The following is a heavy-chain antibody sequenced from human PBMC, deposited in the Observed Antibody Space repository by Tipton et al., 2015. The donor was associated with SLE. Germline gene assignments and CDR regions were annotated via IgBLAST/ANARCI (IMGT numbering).Heavy chain of an antibody. J-gene: IGHJ5*02. CDR1: GGSISGSNYY. D-gene: IGHD2-8*01. Sequence: TLSLTCTVSGGSISGSNYYWDWIRQTPGKGPEWIGRITNNGNTYYIPSLQSRVTMSVDTSKNHFSLKLSSVTAADTAVYYCARHDTNYGRNWFDPWGQGTLVTVSS. CDR2: ITNNGNT. V-gene: IGHV4-39*01. CDR3: ARHDTNYGRNWFDP.